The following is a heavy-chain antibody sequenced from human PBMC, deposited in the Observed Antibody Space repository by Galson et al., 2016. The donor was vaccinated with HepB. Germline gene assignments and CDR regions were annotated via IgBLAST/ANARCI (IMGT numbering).Heavy chain of an antibody. V-gene: IGHV1-18*01. CDR2: VRTYNGNT. D-gene: IGHD3-22*01. J-gene: IGHJ6*02. CDR3: ARMYYYYSSGYYYTPNYGMDA. CDR1: GYTFTDYG. Sequence: SVKVSCKVSGYTFTDYGIVWVRQAPGQGLEWMGWVRTYNGNTNYAQKFQGRVTMTTDTSTSTAHMELRRLRFDDTAVFYCARMYYYYSSGYYYTPNYGMDAWGQGTTVTVSS.